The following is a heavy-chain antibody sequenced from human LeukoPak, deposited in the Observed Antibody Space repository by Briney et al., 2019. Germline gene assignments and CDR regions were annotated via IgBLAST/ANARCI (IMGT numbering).Heavy chain of an antibody. CDR3: ARRRSGYYPQYFQH. J-gene: IGHJ1*01. Sequence: PSETLSLTCTVSGGSISSGGYYWSWIRQPPGKGLEWIGEINHSGSTNYNPSLKSRVTISVDTSKNQFSLKLSSVTAADTAVYYCARRRSGYYPQYFQHWGQGTLVTVSS. CDR2: INHSGST. CDR1: GGSISSGGYY. V-gene: IGHV4-39*07. D-gene: IGHD3-22*01.